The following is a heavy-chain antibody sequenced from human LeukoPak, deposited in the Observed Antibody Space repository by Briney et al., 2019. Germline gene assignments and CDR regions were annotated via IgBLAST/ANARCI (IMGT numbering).Heavy chain of an antibody. Sequence: PGGSLRLSCAGSGFTFSSYSMNWVRQAPGKGLGWVAYISTLSSTIYYADSVKGRFTISTDKAKNSLYLQTNSLRDEDTAVYYCARQGSGFNYSGPGALVTASS. CDR1: GFTFSSYS. CDR3: ARQGSGFNY. D-gene: IGHD3-10*01. J-gene: IGHJ4*02. CDR2: ISTLSSTI. V-gene: IGHV3-48*02.